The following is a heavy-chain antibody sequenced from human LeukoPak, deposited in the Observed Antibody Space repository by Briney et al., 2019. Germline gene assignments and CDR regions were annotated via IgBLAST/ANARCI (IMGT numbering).Heavy chain of an antibody. CDR2: IRSKANSYAT. CDR3: AKEWLWEYFYYGMNV. Sequence: GGSLKLSCAASGFTFSGSAMHWVRQASGKGLEWVGRIRSKANSYATAYAASVKGRFTISRDDSKNTAYLQMSSLRAEDTALYYCAKEWLWEYFYYGMNVWGPGTTVTVSS. V-gene: IGHV3-73*01. CDR1: GFTFSGSA. J-gene: IGHJ6*02. D-gene: IGHD3-3*01.